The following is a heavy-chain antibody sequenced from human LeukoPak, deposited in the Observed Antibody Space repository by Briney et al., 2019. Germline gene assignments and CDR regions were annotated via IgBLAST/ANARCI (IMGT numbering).Heavy chain of an antibody. J-gene: IGHJ1*01. D-gene: IGHD3-16*02. Sequence: PGGSLRLSCAASGFTFSAYAMSWVRQGPGKGLEWVSASSGSGRTTYYADSVKGRFTISRDNSKNTLYLQMNSQRAEDTAIYFCAKGWDYVWGSYRHPEYFEHWGQGTLVSVSS. CDR1: GFTFSAYA. CDR2: SSGSGRTT. V-gene: IGHV3-23*01. CDR3: AKGWDYVWGSYRHPEYFEH.